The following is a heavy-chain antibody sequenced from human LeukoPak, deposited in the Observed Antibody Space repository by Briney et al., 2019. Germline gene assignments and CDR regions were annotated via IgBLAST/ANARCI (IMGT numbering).Heavy chain of an antibody. CDR1: GFTFSSYS. CDR2: ISSSSSYI. V-gene: IGHV3-21*01. J-gene: IGHJ5*02. CDR3: ARDRYSSGWFGDNWFDP. Sequence: LRLSCAASGFTFSSYSMNWVRQAPGKGLEWVSSISSSSSYIYYADSVKGRFTISRDNAKNSLYLQMNSLRAEDTAVYYCARDRYSSGWFGDNWFDPWGQGTLVTVSS. D-gene: IGHD6-19*01.